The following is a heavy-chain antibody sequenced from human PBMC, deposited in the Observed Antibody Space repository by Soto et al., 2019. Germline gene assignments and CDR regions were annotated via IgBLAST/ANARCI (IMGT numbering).Heavy chain of an antibody. D-gene: IGHD6-19*01. J-gene: IGHJ6*02. CDR2: IYYSGST. CDR1: GGSISSGGYY. Sequence: QVQLQESGPGLVKPSQTLSLTCTVSGGSISSGGYYWSWIRQHPGKGLEWIGYIYYSGSTYYNPSLKSRVTISVDTSKNQFSLKLSSVTXXXXXXYYCAREKAVAGTEGNYGMDVWGQGTTVTVSS. V-gene: IGHV4-31*03. CDR3: AREKAVAGTEGNYGMDV.